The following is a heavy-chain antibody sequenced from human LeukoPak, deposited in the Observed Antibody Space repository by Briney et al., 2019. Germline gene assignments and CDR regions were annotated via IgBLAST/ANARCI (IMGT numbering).Heavy chain of an antibody. Sequence: GRSLRLSCAASGFTFSSYAMHWVRQAPGKGLEWVAVISYDGSNKYYADSVKGRFTISRDNSKNTLYLQMNSLRAEDTAVYYCARCLGGDYVSDTYWYFDLWGRGTPVTVSS. V-gene: IGHV3-30*14. CDR3: ARCLGGDYVSDTYWYFDL. D-gene: IGHD4-17*01. CDR2: ISYDGSNK. CDR1: GFTFSSYA. J-gene: IGHJ2*01.